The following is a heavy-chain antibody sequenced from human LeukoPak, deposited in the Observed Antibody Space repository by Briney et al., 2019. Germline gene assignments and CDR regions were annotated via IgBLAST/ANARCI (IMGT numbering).Heavy chain of an antibody. Sequence: GGSLRLSCAASGFTFSSYAMHWVRQAPGKGLEWVAVISYDGSNKYYADSVKGRFTISRDNSKNTLYLQMNSLRAEDTAVYYCAELWRVATRDAFDIWGQGTMVTVSS. CDR2: ISYDGSNK. V-gene: IGHV3-30-3*01. D-gene: IGHD5-12*01. J-gene: IGHJ3*02. CDR1: GFTFSSYA. CDR3: AELWRVATRDAFDI.